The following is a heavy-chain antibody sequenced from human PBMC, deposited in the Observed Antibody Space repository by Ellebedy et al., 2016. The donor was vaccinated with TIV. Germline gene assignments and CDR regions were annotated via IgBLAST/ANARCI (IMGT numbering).Heavy chain of an antibody. CDR1: GGSISSYY. CDR2: IYASGST. D-gene: IGHD2-2*01. CDR3: AREDIVVVPAP. V-gene: IGHV4-4*07. J-gene: IGHJ5*02. Sequence: GSLRLXXTVSGGSISSYYWSWIRQPAGRGLEWLGRIYASGSTNYNPSLKSRVTMSVDTSKNQFSLKLSSVTAADTAVYYCAREDIVVVPAPWGQGTLVTVSS.